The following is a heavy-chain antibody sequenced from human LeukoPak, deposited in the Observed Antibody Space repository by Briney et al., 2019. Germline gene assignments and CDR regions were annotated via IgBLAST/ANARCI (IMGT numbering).Heavy chain of an antibody. Sequence: GGSLRLSCAAAGFTFSSYGIHWVRQAPGKGLEWVAVISYDGSNKYYADSVKGRFIIARDNSKNTLYLQMNSLRAEDTAVYYCARHQDYYDSSGYSYYFDYWGQGTLVTVSS. CDR3: ARHQDYYDSSGYSYYFDY. D-gene: IGHD3-22*01. CDR2: ISYDGSNK. J-gene: IGHJ4*02. CDR1: GFTFSSYG. V-gene: IGHV3-30*03.